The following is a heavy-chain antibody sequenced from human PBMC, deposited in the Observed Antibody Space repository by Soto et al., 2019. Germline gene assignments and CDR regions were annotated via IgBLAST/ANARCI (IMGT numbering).Heavy chain of an antibody. Sequence: QITLNESGPTQVKPRQTLTLTCTFSGFSLTTSGVGVGWIRQSPGKAPEWLALIYWDDDKRYSPSLKSRLTIPKDTSKNQVVLTMADLGPGDTATYYCAHRVLRTVFGLVTTTAIYFDFWGQGTPVAVSS. CDR3: AHRVLRTVFGLVTTTAIYFDF. V-gene: IGHV2-5*02. J-gene: IGHJ4*02. CDR1: GFSLTTSGVG. CDR2: IYWDDDK. D-gene: IGHD3-3*01.